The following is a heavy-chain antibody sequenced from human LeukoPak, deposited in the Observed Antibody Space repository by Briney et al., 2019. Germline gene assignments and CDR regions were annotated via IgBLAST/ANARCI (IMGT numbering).Heavy chain of an antibody. J-gene: IGHJ4*02. CDR1: GYTFTSYY. CDR2: INPSGGST. Sequence: ASVKVSCKASGYTFTSYYMHWVRQAPGQGLEWMGIINPSGGSTSYAQKFQGRVTMTRDTSTSTVYMELSSLRSEDTAVYYCARAVAYYYDSSGYYAYWGQGTPVTVSS. V-gene: IGHV1-46*01. D-gene: IGHD3-22*01. CDR3: ARAVAYYYDSSGYYAY.